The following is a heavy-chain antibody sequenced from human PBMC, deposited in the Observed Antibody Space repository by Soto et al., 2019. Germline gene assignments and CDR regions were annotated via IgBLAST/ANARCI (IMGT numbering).Heavy chain of an antibody. J-gene: IGHJ6*02. V-gene: IGHV2-70*01. D-gene: IGHD3-9*01. CDR1: GFSLSTSGMC. CDR3: ARIQHDILTGYTHYGMDV. Sequence: ESGPTLVNPTQSLTLTCTFSGFSLSTSGMCVSWIRQPPGKALEWLALIDWDDDKYYSTSLKTRLTISKDTSKNQVVLTMTNMDPVDTATYYCARIQHDILTGYTHYGMDVWGQGTTVTVSS. CDR2: IDWDDDK.